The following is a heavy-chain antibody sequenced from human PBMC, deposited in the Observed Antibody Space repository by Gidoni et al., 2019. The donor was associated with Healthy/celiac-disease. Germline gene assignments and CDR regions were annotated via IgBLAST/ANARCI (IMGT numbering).Heavy chain of an antibody. CDR2: IIPIFGTA. CDR1: GGTFSSYA. Sequence: QVQLVQSWAAVKKPGSSVTVSCKASGGTFSSYAISWVRQAPGQGLEWMGGIIPIFGTANYAQKFQGRVTITADESTSTAYMELSSLRSEDTAVYYCARTHGSGSYHPVDYWGQGTLVTVSS. CDR3: ARTHGSGSYHPVDY. D-gene: IGHD3-10*01. J-gene: IGHJ4*02. V-gene: IGHV1-69*01.